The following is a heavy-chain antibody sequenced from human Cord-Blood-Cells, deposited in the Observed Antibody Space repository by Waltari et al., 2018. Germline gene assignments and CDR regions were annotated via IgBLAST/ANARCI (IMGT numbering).Heavy chain of an antibody. V-gene: IGHV4-34*01. CDR1: GGSFSGYY. J-gene: IGHJ4*02. Sequence: QVQLQQWGAGLLKPSETLSLTRAVYGGSFSGYYWSWIRQPPGKGLEWIGEINHSGSTNYSPSLKGRVTISVDTSKNQFSLKLSSVTAADTAVYYCARGMGSDYDFWSGYYTAPVDYWGQGTLVTVSS. CDR3: ARGMGSDYDFWSGYYTAPVDY. D-gene: IGHD3-3*01. CDR2: INHSGST.